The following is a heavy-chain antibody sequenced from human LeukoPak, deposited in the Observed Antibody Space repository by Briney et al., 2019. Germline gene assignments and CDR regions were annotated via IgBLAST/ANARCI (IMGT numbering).Heavy chain of an antibody. CDR2: INPSGGST. CDR3: ARGILLLWFGELSHQFDP. CDR1: GLSFIGFH. J-gene: IGHJ5*02. D-gene: IGHD3-10*01. Sequence: GASVKVSCKASGLSFIGFHIHWVRQAPGQGLEWMGIINPSGGSTSYAQKFQGRVTMTRDTSTSTVYMELSSLRSEDTAVYYCARGILLLWFGELSHQFDPWGQGTLVTVSS. V-gene: IGHV1-46*01.